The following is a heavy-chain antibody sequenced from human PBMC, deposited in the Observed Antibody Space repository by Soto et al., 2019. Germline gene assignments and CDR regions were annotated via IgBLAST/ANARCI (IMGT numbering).Heavy chain of an antibody. CDR1: GFTFSSYA. J-gene: IGHJ4*02. D-gene: IGHD3-22*01. CDR3: AKVDDSSGYYLDPFDY. V-gene: IGHV3-23*01. CDR2: ISGSGGST. Sequence: GGSLRLSCAASGFTFSSYAMSWVRQAPGKGLEWVSAISGSGGSTYYADSVKGRFTISRDNSKNTLYLQMNSLRAEDTAVYYCAKVDDSSGYYLDPFDYWGQGTLVTVSS.